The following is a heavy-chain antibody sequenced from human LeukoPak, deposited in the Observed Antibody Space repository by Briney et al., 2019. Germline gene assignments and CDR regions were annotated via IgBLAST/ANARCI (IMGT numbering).Heavy chain of an antibody. CDR2: ISSIGSTI. D-gene: IGHD3-22*01. CDR1: GFTFSSYE. CDR3: ARGWYDIFDY. V-gene: IGHV3-48*03. J-gene: IGHJ4*02. Sequence: GGSLRLSCAASGFTFSSYEMNRVRQAPGKGLEWVSYISSIGSTIYYADSVKGRFTISRDNAKNSLYLQMNSLRAEDTAVYYCARGWYDIFDYWGQGTLVTVSS.